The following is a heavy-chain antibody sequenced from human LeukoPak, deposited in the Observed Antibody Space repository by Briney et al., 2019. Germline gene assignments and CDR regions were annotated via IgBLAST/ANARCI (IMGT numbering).Heavy chain of an antibody. D-gene: IGHD2-15*01. V-gene: IGHV4-34*01. J-gene: IGHJ6*02. Sequence: SETLSLTCAVYGGSFSGYYWSWIRQPPGKGLEWIGNQYYSGQTYYNPSLKSRVTMSVDTSKNQFSLMLSSMTAADTAVYYCARHPVCSGFNCDFYGMDVWGQGTTVTVFS. CDR1: GGSFSGYY. CDR3: ARHPVCSGFNCDFYGMDV. CDR2: QYYSGQT.